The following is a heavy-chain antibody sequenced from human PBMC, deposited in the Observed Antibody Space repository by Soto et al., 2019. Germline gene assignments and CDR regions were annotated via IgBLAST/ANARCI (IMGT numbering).Heavy chain of an antibody. V-gene: IGHV3-30-3*01. J-gene: IGHJ6*02. CDR3: ARDLHAVGAVGAASYYYYDMDV. Sequence: QVQLVETGGGVVQPGRSLRLSCAASGFTFSSYAMHWVRQAPGKGLEWVAVISYDETNKYYADSVKGRFTISRDNSKNTLYLQMNSLRAEDTAVYYCARDLHAVGAVGAASYYYYDMDVWGQGTTVTVSS. CDR1: GFTFSSYA. CDR2: ISYDETNK. D-gene: IGHD6-19*01.